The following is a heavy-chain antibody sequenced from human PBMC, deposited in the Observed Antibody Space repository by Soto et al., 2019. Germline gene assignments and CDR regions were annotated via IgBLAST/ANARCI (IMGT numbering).Heavy chain of an antibody. Sequence: EVQLVESGGGLATPGRSLTLSCAASGFSFSPAWMNWVRQAPGKGLEWVGLIKSKGGGGTADYAAPVKGRFIISRDDSKNTIYLQMNSLKPEDTALYYCIWQQDFYYGRAVWGQGTPVTVSS. CDR2: IKSKGGGGTA. V-gene: IGHV3-15*07. D-gene: IGHD6-13*01. CDR3: IWQQDFYYGRAV. CDR1: GFSFSPAW. J-gene: IGHJ6*02.